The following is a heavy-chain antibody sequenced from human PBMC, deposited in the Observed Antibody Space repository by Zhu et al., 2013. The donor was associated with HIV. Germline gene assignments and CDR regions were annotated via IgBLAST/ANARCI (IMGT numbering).Heavy chain of an antibody. D-gene: IGHD3-10*01. Sequence: QVQLVQSGAEVKKPGASVKVSCKASGYTFTSYDFNWVRQATGHGFEWMGWMSPNSGHTGYAQKFQGRVTITADKSTSTAYMELSSLRSEDTAVYYCARDIGRRPRRVVISWF. J-gene: IGHJ5*01. CDR1: GYTFTSYD. V-gene: IGHV1-8*01. CDR3: ARDIGRRPRRVVISWF. CDR2: MSPNSGHT.